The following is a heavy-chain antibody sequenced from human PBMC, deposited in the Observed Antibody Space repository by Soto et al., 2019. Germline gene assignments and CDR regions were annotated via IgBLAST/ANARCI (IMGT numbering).Heavy chain of an antibody. CDR3: ARAPNPLGYCSSTSCYWYFDL. CDR2: IIPIFGTA. V-gene: IGHV1-69*13. J-gene: IGHJ2*01. Sequence: ASVKVSCKASGGTFSSYAISWVRQAPGQGLEWMGGIIPIFGTANYAQKFQGRVTITADESTSTAYMELSSLRSEDTAVYYCARAPNPLGYCSSTSCYWYFDLWGRGTLVTVSS. CDR1: GGTFSSYA. D-gene: IGHD2-2*01.